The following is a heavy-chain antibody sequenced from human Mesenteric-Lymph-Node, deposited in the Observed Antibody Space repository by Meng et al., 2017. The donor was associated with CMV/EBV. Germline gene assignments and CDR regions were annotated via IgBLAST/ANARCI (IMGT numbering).Heavy chain of an antibody. Sequence: GESLKISCAASGFTFIRYAMTWVRQAPGRGLEWVSSISGGGESSYYADSVKGRFTISRDNSKNTLYLQMNSLRAEDTAVYYCAKQVVRGTYDMDVWGQGTTVTVSS. D-gene: IGHD3-10*01. J-gene: IGHJ6*02. V-gene: IGHV3-23*01. CDR2: ISGGGESS. CDR1: GFTFIRYA. CDR3: AKQVVRGTYDMDV.